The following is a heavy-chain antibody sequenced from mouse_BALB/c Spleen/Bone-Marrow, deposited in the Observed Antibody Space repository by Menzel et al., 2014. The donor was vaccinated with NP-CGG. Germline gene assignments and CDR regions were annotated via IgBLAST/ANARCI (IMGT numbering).Heavy chain of an antibody. CDR3: ARDGNYYFDY. D-gene: IGHD2-1*01. J-gene: IGHJ2*01. CDR2: IDPSDSET. CDR1: GYTFTRYW. V-gene: IGHV1-69*02. Sequence: VQGVESGAELVKPGAPVKLSCKASGYTFTRYWMNWVKQRPGRGLEWIGRIDPSDSETQYNQKFKDKATQTVDKSSSTAYIQLSSLTSEDSAVYYCARDGNYYFDYWGQGTTLTVSS.